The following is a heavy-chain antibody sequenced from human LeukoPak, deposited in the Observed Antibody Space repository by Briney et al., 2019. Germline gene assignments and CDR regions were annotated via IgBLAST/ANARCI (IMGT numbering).Heavy chain of an antibody. CDR1: GGSVNSGNHY. CDR2: IYHNSIN. J-gene: IGHJ4*02. Sequence: PSETLSLNCTVAGGSVNSGNHYWGWIRQPPGKGLEWIGSIYHNSINYYNPSAASRVTISVDTSKNQVSLKLTSVTAADTAVYYCARTSTIFGVVISYYFDYWGQGTLVTVSS. V-gene: IGHV4-39*07. D-gene: IGHD3-3*01. CDR3: ARTSTIFGVVISYYFDY.